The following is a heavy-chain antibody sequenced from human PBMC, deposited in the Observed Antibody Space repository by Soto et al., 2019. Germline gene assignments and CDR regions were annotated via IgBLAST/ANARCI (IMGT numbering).Heavy chain of an antibody. J-gene: IGHJ6*02. CDR1: GGPISSYY. CDR2: IYYSGST. V-gene: IGHV4-59*01. CDR3: AREVLWSRRYYGMDV. D-gene: IGHD3-3*01. Sequence: PSETLSLTCTVSGGPISSYYWSWIRQPPGKGLEWIGYIYYSGSTNYNPSLKSRVTISVDTSKNQFSLKLSSVTAADTAVYYCAREVLWSRRYYGMDVWGQGTTVTVSS.